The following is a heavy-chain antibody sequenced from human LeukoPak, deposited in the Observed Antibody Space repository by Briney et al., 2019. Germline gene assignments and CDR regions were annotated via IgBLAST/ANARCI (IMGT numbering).Heavy chain of an antibody. D-gene: IGHD1-1*01. Sequence: KPSETLSLTCTVSGGSISSGGNYWSWIRQHPGKGLEWIVYIYYTGSTNNNPSLKSRITLSVDTSKNQFSLRLSSVTAADTAVYCCARRVGKYPTYYFDYWGQGTLVTVSS. CDR2: IYYTGST. J-gene: IGHJ4*02. V-gene: IGHV4-31*03. CDR1: GGSISSGGNY. CDR3: ARRVGKYPTYYFDY.